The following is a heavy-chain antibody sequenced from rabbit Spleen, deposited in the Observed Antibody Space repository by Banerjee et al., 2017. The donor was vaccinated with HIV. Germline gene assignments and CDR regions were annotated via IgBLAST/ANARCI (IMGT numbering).Heavy chain of an antibody. CDR1: GFDFNSYG. V-gene: IGHV1S47*01. Sequence: QEQLVESGGGLVQPGGSLKLSCKASGFDFNSYGMSWVRQAPGKGLEWIGYIDPIFGSTYYASWVNGRFTISSDNAQSTVFLQMTSLTAADTATYFCARDGAGGSYFALWGQGTLVTVS. J-gene: IGHJ3*01. D-gene: IGHD8-1*01. CDR3: ARDGAGGSYFAL. CDR2: IDPIFGST.